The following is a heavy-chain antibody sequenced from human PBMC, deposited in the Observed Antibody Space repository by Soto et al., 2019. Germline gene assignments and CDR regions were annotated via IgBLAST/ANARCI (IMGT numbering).Heavy chain of an antibody. V-gene: IGHV4-61*01. Sequence: SETLSLTCTVSGGSVSSGSYYRSWIRQPPGKGLEWIGYIYYSGSTNYNPSLKSRVTISVDTSKNQFSLKLSSVTAADTAVYYCAREGINFGVVISPSYYYYYGMDVWGQGTTVTVSS. J-gene: IGHJ6*02. CDR3: AREGINFGVVISPSYYYYYGMDV. CDR2: IYYSGST. CDR1: GGSVSSGSYY. D-gene: IGHD3-3*01.